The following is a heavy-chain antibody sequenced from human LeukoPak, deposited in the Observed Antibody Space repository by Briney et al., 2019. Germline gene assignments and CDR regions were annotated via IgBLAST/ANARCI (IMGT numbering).Heavy chain of an antibody. J-gene: IGHJ4*02. Sequence: GGSLRLSCVASGFTFSTYEMNWVRQAPGKGLEWVSYISTSGNTIYYADSVKGRFTISRDNAKNSLYLQMNSLRAEDTAVYYCARGRGYSYGYFFDYWGQGTLVTVSS. CDR3: ARGRGYSYGYFFDY. V-gene: IGHV3-48*03. D-gene: IGHD5-18*01. CDR2: ISTSGNTI. CDR1: GFTFSTYE.